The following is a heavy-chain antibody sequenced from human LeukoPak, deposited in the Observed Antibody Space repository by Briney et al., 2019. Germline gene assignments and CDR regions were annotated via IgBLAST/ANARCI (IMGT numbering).Heavy chain of an antibody. J-gene: IGHJ4*02. CDR2: ISSSGSTI. Sequence: PGGSLRLSCAASGFTFSDYYMSWIRQAPGKGLEWVSYISSSGSTIYYADSVKGRFTISRDNAKNSVYLQMNSLRVEDAGFYYCGRWGVNAGLDYWGQGSLVTVSS. D-gene: IGHD3-10*01. V-gene: IGHV3-11*04. CDR3: GRWGVNAGLDY. CDR1: GFTFSDYY.